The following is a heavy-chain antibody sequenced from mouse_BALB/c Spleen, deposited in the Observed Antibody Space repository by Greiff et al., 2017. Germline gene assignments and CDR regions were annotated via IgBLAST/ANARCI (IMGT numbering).Heavy chain of an antibody. Sequence: QVQLKESGPGLVAPSQSLSITCTVSGFSLTSYGVHWVRQPPGKGLEWLGVIWAGGSTNYNSALMSRLSISKDNSKSQVFLKMNSLQTDDTAMYYCAREYYGSSYGFAYWGQGTLVTVSA. J-gene: IGHJ3*01. D-gene: IGHD1-1*01. V-gene: IGHV2-9*02. CDR1: GFSLTSYG. CDR2: IWAGGST. CDR3: AREYYGSSYGFAY.